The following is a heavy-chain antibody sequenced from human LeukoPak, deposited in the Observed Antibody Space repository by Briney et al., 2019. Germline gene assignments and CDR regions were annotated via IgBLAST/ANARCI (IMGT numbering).Heavy chain of an antibody. CDR2: IYSSGST. CDR1: GGSISSYS. Sequence: PSETLSLTCTVSGGSISSYSWNWLRQPAGKGLEWIGRIYSSGSTNYNPSLKSRVTMSVDTSKNQFSLKLSSVTAADTAVYYCARVPALLDLWSAYSLSYFDYWGQGTLVTVSS. D-gene: IGHD3-3*01. CDR3: ARVPALLDLWSAYSLSYFDY. J-gene: IGHJ4*02. V-gene: IGHV4-4*07.